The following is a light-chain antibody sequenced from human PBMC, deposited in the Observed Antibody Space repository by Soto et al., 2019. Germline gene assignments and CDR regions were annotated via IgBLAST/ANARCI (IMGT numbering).Light chain of an antibody. CDR1: QSISSN. CDR3: QQYNNWPPGT. CDR2: AAS. Sequence: EIVMTQSPVTLFVSPGERATLSCRASQSISSNFAWYQQKIGQAPRLLIYAASTRATGIPARFSGSGSGTEFTLTISSLQSEDFAVYYCQQYNNWPPGTFGQGTKVEI. J-gene: IGKJ1*01. V-gene: IGKV3-15*01.